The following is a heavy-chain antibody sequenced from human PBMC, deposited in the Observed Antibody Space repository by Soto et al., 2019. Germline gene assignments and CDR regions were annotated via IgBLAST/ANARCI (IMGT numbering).Heavy chain of an antibody. CDR1: GGSISTYY. D-gene: IGHD3-9*01. V-gene: IGHV4-59*08. Sequence: SETLSLTCTVSGGSISTYYWSWIRQPPGMGLEWIGYIYYSGSTNYNPSLKSRVTISVDTSKNQFSLRLSSVTAADTAVYYCARHLDYNILTGYYGNNWFDPWGQGTLVTVS. CDR3: ARHLDYNILTGYYGNNWFDP. CDR2: IYYSGST. J-gene: IGHJ5*02.